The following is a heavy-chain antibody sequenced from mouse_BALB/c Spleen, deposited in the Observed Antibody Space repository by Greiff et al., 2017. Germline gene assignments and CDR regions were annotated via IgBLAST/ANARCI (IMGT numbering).Heavy chain of an antibody. D-gene: IGHD2-2*01. CDR2: IDPANGNT. J-gene: IGHJ2*01. Sequence: VHLQQSGAELVKPGASVKLSCTASGFNIKDPYMHWVKQRPEQGLEWIGRIDPANGNTKYDPKFQGKATITADTSSNTAYLQLSSLTSEDTAVYYCARGLRRDFDYWGQGTTLTVSS. CDR3: ARGLRRDFDY. CDR1: GFNIKDPY. V-gene: IGHV14-3*02.